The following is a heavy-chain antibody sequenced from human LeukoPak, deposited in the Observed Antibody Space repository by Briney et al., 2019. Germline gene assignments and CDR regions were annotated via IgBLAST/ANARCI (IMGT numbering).Heavy chain of an antibody. CDR1: GYTFTCYY. CDR2: INPSGGST. D-gene: IGHD3-10*01. CDR3: AKTTFGELLAY. V-gene: IGHV1-46*01. J-gene: IGHJ4*02. Sequence: ASVKDSCKASGYTFTCYYMHWVRQAPGQGLEWMGIINPSGGSTSYAQKFQGRVTMTRDMSTSTVYMELSSLRSEDTAVYYCAKTTFGELLAYWGQGTLVTVSS.